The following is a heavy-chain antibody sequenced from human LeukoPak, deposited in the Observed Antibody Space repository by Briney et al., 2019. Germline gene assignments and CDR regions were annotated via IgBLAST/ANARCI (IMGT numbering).Heavy chain of an antibody. CDR3: AKVTIGYCSSTSCYSFDY. Sequence: SGGSLRLSCAASGFTFSSYAMSWVRQAPGKGLEWVSAISGSGGSTYYADSVKGRSTISRDNSKNTLYLQMNSLGAEDTAVYYCAKVTIGYCSSTSCYSFDYWGQGTLVTVSS. CDR2: ISGSGGST. D-gene: IGHD2-2*02. V-gene: IGHV3-23*01. J-gene: IGHJ4*02. CDR1: GFTFSSYA.